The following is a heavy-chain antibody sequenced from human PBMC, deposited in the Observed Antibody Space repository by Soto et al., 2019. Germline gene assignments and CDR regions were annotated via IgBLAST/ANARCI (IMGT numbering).Heavy chain of an antibody. Sequence: GGSLRLSCSASGLTFSNYGMPWVRTATGKGLQWVANIKVAGNTYYPVSVKGRFTISRETAKNSLYLHINSLRAEDTAVYYCTRAADFTSAFDIWGQGTMVTVS. CDR3: TRAADFTSAFDI. J-gene: IGHJ3*02. V-gene: IGHV3-13*01. D-gene: IGHD3-3*01. CDR1: GLTFSNYG. CDR2: IKVAGNT.